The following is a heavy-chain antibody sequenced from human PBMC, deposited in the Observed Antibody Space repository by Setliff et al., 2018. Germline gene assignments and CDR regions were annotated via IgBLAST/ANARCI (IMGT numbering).Heavy chain of an antibody. D-gene: IGHD6-19*01. CDR2: IIPIFGTA. J-gene: IGHJ3*02. V-gene: IGHV1-69*05. Sequence: GASVKVSCKASGGTFSSYAISWVRQAPGQGLEWMGGIIPIFGTANYAQKFQGRVTMTRDTSIDTAYMEVNRLTYDDTAVYYCARVGGYASAWHGIEAFDIWGQGTKVTVSS. CDR1: GGTFSSYA. CDR3: ARVGGYASAWHGIEAFDI.